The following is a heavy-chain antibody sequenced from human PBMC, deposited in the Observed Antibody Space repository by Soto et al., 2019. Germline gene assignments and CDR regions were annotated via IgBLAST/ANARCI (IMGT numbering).Heavy chain of an antibody. J-gene: IGHJ4*02. Sequence: ASVKVSCKSSGYTFTSRDMHWVQQAPGQGLEWMGIINPSDGTTTYADSVKGRFTISRDNAKNSLYLQMNSLRAEDTAVYYCARVLGIALAPSILGYWGQGTLVTAPQ. D-gene: IGHD3-16*01. CDR2: INPSDGTT. V-gene: IGHV1-46*04. CDR3: ARVLGIALAPSILGY. CDR1: GYTFTSRD.